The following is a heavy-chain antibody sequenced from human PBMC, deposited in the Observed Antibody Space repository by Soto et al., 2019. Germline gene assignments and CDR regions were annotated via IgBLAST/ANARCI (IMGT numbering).Heavy chain of an antibody. D-gene: IGHD2-15*01. Sequence: GGSLRLSCAASGFTFSDYWMTWVRQAPGKGLEGVANISPHGSEEYYVDSVKGRFTISRDNAKNSVFLQMNSLRGEDTALYYCTRDLNHDPAPWGQGTQVTVSS. J-gene: IGHJ5*02. CDR3: TRDLNHDPAP. CDR2: ISPHGSEE. V-gene: IGHV3-7*04. CDR1: GFTFSDYW.